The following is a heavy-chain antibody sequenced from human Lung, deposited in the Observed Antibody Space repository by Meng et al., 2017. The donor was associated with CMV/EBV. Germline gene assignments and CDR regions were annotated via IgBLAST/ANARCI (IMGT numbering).Heavy chain of an antibody. Sequence: GESXKISCAASGFTFSAYEMNWVRQAPGKGLEWVLYISSSGRTTYYADSVKGRFTISRDNPKKSLYLQMNSLRAEDTALYYCARGRGDNWYYYGMDVWGQGTXVTVSS. CDR2: ISSSGRTT. J-gene: IGHJ6*02. D-gene: IGHD1-1*01. CDR3: ARGRGDNWYYYGMDV. V-gene: IGHV3-48*03. CDR1: GFTFSAYE.